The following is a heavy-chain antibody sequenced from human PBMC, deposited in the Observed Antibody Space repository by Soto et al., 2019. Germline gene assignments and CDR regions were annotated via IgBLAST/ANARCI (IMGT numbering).Heavy chain of an antibody. V-gene: IGHV4-34*01. CDR2: INHSGST. D-gene: IGHD5-18*01. CDR3: ARGWLAAMVDY. Sequence: QVQLQQWGAGLLKPSETLSLTCAVYGGSFSGYYWSWIRQPPGKGLEWIGEINHSGSTNYNPSLKSRVTISVDTSKNQFSLKLISVTAADTAVYYCARGWLAAMVDYWGQGTLVTVSS. CDR1: GGSFSGYY. J-gene: IGHJ4*02.